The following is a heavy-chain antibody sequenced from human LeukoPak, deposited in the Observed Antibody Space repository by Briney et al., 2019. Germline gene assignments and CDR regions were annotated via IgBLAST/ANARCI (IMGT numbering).Heavy chain of an antibody. CDR1: GFTLSSYA. J-gene: IGHJ6*02. CDR2: ISYDGSNK. D-gene: IGHD4-17*01. V-gene: IGHV3-30-3*01. Sequence: GGSLRLSCAASGFTLSSYAMHWVRQAPGKGLEWVAVISYDGSNKYYADSVKGRFTISRDNSKNTLYLQMNSLRAEDTAVYYCARAVTTPLGENPYGMGVWGQGTTVTVSS. CDR3: ARAVTTPLGENPYGMGV.